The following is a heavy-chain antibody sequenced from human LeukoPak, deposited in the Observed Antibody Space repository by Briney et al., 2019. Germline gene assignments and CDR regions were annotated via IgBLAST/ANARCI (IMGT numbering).Heavy chain of an antibody. J-gene: IGHJ5*02. CDR1: GFTFSSYA. D-gene: IGHD6-6*01. Sequence: GRSLRLSCAASGFTFSSYAIHWVRQAPGKGLEWVAVISYDGSNKNYADSVKGRFSISRDNSKNTLYLQMNSLRAEDTAVYYCARGSHRIEYRRSAAFDPWGQGTLVTVSS. CDR3: ARGSHRIEYRRSAAFDP. CDR2: ISYDGSNK. V-gene: IGHV3-30*04.